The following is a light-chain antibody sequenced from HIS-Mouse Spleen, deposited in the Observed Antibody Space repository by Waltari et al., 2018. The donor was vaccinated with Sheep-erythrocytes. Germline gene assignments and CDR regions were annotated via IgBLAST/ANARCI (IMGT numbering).Light chain of an antibody. J-gene: IGLJ1*01. CDR1: SSDVGGYNY. V-gene: IGLV2-11*01. CDR3: CSYAGSFNHV. Sequence: QSALTQPRSVSGSPGQSVTISCTGTSSDVGGYNYVSWYQQHPGKAPKLSIYDVSHRPPGVPARFSCSKSGNTASLTISGLQAEDEADYYCCSYAGSFNHVFATGTKVTVL. CDR2: DVS.